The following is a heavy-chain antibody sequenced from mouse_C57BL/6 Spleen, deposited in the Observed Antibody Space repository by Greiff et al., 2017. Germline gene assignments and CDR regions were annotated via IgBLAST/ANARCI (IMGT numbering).Heavy chain of an antibody. J-gene: IGHJ4*01. Sequence: QVQLQQPGTELVKPGASVKLSCKASGYTFTSYWMHWVKQRPGQGLEWIGNINPSNGGTNYNEKFKSKATLTVDKSSSTAYMQLSSLTSEDSAVYYCAREGVYYCNYDAMDYWGQGTSGTVSS. D-gene: IGHD2-1*01. CDR2: INPSNGGT. CDR3: AREGVYYCNYDAMDY. V-gene: IGHV1-53*01. CDR1: GYTFTSYW.